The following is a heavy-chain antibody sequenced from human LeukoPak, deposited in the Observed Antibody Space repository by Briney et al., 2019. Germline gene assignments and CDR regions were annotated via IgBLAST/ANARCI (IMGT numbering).Heavy chain of an antibody. CDR1: GYIFANYG. CDR3: ARDRRGYSAYDGEGFDY. Sequence: GASVKVSCKASGYIFANYGFSWVRQAPGQGLEWMGWISADNHNTKNAQTFQDRVTMTDDRSTSTVYMELRSLRSDDTAVYYGARDRRGYSAYDGEGFDYWGQGTLVTVSS. V-gene: IGHV1-18*04. D-gene: IGHD5-12*01. CDR2: ISADNHNT. J-gene: IGHJ4*02.